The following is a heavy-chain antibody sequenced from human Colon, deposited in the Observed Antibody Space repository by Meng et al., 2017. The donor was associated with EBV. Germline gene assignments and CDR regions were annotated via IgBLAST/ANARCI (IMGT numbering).Heavy chain of an antibody. V-gene: IGHV4-31*03. CDR3: ARGPSRWLQFSFDY. J-gene: IGHJ4*02. D-gene: IGHD5-24*01. CDR2: IYYSGST. Sequence: QVQRAESAPGLLKPSQTLSLTCTVSGGSISSGGYYWSWIRQHPGKGLEWIGYIYYSGSTYYNPSLKSRVTISIDTSKNQFSLKLSSVTAADTAVYYCARGPSRWLQFSFDYWGQGTLVTVSS. CDR1: GGSISSGGYY.